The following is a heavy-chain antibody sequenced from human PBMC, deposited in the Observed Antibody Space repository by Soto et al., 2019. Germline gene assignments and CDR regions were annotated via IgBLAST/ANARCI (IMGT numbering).Heavy chain of an antibody. V-gene: IGHV3-23*01. Sequence: PGGSLKLSSAASRFTLTSYAMSSVRQAPAKGPEWVSSISGSGGGTYYADSVKGRFTFSRDNSKNTLYLQMNSLRAEDTAVYYCAKFGMATTKRSPPYYIDYWGQGALVTVSS. J-gene: IGHJ4*02. CDR3: AKFGMATTKRSPPYYIDY. CDR1: RFTLTSYA. D-gene: IGHD1-1*01. CDR2: ISGSGGGT.